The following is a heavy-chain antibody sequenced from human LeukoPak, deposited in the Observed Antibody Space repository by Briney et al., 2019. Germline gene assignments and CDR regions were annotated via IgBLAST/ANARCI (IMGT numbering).Heavy chain of an antibody. Sequence: SETLSLTCAVYGGSFSGYYWCWIRQPPGKGLEWIGEINHSGSTNYNPSLKSRVTISVDTSKNQFSLKLSSVTAADTAVYYCARALTTVTPWDYWGQGTLVTVSS. J-gene: IGHJ4*02. V-gene: IGHV4-34*01. CDR3: ARALTTVTPWDY. D-gene: IGHD4-17*01. CDR1: GGSFSGYY. CDR2: INHSGST.